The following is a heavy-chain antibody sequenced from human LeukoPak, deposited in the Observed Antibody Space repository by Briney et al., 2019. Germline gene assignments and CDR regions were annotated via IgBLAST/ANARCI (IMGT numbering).Heavy chain of an antibody. Sequence: SETLSLTCSVSGGSISGYYWSWIRQSPGKGLVWIGYMYYCASSNYNPSLKSRVTISIDMSTNQFSLKLSSVTAADTALYYCARHFTYYYDSSGYPRDAFDVWGQGTMVTVSS. V-gene: IGHV4-59*08. CDR2: MYYCASS. J-gene: IGHJ3*01. CDR3: ARHFTYYYDSSGYPRDAFDV. CDR1: GGSISGYY. D-gene: IGHD3-22*01.